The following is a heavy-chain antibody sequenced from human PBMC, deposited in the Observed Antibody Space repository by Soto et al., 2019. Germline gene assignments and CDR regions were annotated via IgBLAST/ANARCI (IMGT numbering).Heavy chain of an antibody. D-gene: IGHD6-13*01. Sequence: GGSLRLSCAASGFTFSNAWMNWVRQAPGKGLEWVGRIKSKTDGGTTDYAAPVKGRFTISRDDSKNTLYLQMNSLKTEDTAVYYCTTVIAAAEPYYYYYGMDVWGQGTTVTVSS. J-gene: IGHJ6*02. CDR3: TTVIAAAEPYYYYYGMDV. CDR1: GFTFSNAW. CDR2: IKSKTDGGTT. V-gene: IGHV3-15*07.